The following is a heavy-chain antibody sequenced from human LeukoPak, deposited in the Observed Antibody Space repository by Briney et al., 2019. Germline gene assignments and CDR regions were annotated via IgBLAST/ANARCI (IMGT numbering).Heavy chain of an antibody. V-gene: IGHV3-11*03. CDR3: ARRRNYYGSADY. Sequence: GGSLTLSCAASGFSFSDYYMTWIRQAPGKGLEWVSAISNNNYANYADSVRGRFTISRDNAKKTLYLQVNSLRAEDTAVYYCARRRNYYGSADYWGQGTLVTVSS. CDR1: GFSFSDYY. D-gene: IGHD3-10*01. CDR2: ISNNNYA. J-gene: IGHJ4*02.